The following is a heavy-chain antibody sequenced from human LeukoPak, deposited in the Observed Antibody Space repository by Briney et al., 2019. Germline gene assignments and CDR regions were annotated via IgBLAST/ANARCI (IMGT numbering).Heavy chain of an antibody. D-gene: IGHD6-13*01. CDR3: ARDAYSSSWFQGFDY. CDR1: GGTFSSYA. J-gene: IGHJ4*02. CDR2: IVPIFGTA. V-gene: IGHV1-69*13. Sequence: SVKVSCKASGGTFSSYAISWVRQAPGQGLEWMGGIVPIFGTANYAQKFQGRVTITADESTSTAYMELSSLRSEDTAVYYCARDAYSSSWFQGFDYWGQGTLVTVSS.